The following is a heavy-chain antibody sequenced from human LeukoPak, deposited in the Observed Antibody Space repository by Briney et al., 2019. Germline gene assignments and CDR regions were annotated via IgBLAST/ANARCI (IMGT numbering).Heavy chain of an antibody. CDR2: IKQDGSEK. CDR3: ARDEDY. CDR1: GFTFTTYW. V-gene: IGHV3-7*01. Sequence: GGSLRLSCTTSGFTFTTYWMSWVRQAPGKGLEWVANIKQDGSEKHYVDSVRGRFTISRDNSKNTLYLQMNSLRAEDTAVYYCARDEDYWGQGTLVTVSS. J-gene: IGHJ4*02.